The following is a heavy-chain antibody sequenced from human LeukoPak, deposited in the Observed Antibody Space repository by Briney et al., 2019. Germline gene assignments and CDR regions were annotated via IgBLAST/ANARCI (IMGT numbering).Heavy chain of an antibody. CDR1: GGSTSSGDYY. CDR3: ARSLGDFWSGSPNFDY. V-gene: IGHV4-30-4*08. Sequence: SETLSLTCTVSGGSTSSGDYYWSWIRQPPGKGLEWIGYIYYSGSTYYNPSLKSRVTISVDTSKNQFSLKLSSVTAADTAVYYCARSLGDFWSGSPNFDYWGQGTLVTVSS. CDR2: IYYSGST. D-gene: IGHD3-3*01. J-gene: IGHJ4*02.